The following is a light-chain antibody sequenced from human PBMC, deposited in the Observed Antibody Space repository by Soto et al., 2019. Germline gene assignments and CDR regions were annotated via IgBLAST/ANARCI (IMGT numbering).Light chain of an antibody. Sequence: DIQMTQSPSTLSASVGERVTITCRASQSVGNWLAWYQHKPGKAPKLLIYDVSSLESGLPSRFSGSGSGTEFILTISSLQPDDFATYYCQQYNTYSPERTFGQGTKVDIK. V-gene: IGKV1-5*01. CDR3: QQYNTYSPERT. CDR2: DVS. J-gene: IGKJ1*01. CDR1: QSVGNW.